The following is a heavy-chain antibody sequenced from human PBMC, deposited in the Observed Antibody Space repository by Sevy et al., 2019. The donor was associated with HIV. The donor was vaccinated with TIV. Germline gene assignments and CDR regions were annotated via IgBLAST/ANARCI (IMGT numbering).Heavy chain of an antibody. CDR1: GFTFSSYS. J-gene: IGHJ6*02. D-gene: IGHD3-16*01. Sequence: GGSLRLSCAASGFTFSSYSMNWVRQAPGKGLEWVSYITSSGSTIYYADSVKSRFTISRDNAKNSLYLQMHSPRGEDTAVYYCARVRGNLGYGMDVWGQGTTVTVSS. V-gene: IGHV3-48*01. CDR2: ITSSGSTI. CDR3: ARVRGNLGYGMDV.